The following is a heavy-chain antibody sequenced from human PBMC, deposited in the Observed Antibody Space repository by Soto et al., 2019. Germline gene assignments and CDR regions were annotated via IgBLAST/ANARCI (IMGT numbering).Heavy chain of an antibody. CDR3: ACDYGLGSYRFDS. CDR2: IYYSGST. CDR1: GGSISSYY. V-gene: IGHV4-59*08. Sequence: PXXTLSLPCTVSGGSISSYYWRWILQPPGKGLEWIGYIYYSGSTYYNPSLKSRVTISIDTSMNQFSLNLNSVTAADTAVYYCACDYGLGSYRFDSWGQGILVTVSS. J-gene: IGHJ4*02. D-gene: IGHD3-10*01.